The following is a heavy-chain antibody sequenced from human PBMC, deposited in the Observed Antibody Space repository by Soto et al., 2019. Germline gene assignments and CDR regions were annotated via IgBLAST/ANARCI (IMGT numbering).Heavy chain of an antibody. D-gene: IGHD1-26*01. Sequence: GASVKVSCKASGYSFSTHAMHWVRQAPGQGLEWVGWINSVNDHTIYSEKFQGRVTITSDTSATTAYMELSSLTSEDTAIYYCARNIIGGAADYWGQGTLVTVHS. CDR1: GYSFSTHA. CDR3: ARNIIGGAADY. J-gene: IGHJ4*02. V-gene: IGHV1-3*01. CDR2: INSVNDHT.